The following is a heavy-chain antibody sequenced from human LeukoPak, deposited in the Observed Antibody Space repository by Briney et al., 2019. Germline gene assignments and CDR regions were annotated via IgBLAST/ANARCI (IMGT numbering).Heavy chain of an antibody. Sequence: PSETLSLTCAVYGGSLSGYYWSWIRQPPGKGLEWIGEINHSGSTNYNPSLKSRVTISVDTSKNQFSLKLSSVTAADTAVYYCARHWDSSGYYYAYDYWGQGTLVTVSS. CDR1: GGSLSGYY. CDR2: INHSGST. J-gene: IGHJ4*02. CDR3: ARHWDSSGYYYAYDY. D-gene: IGHD3-22*01. V-gene: IGHV4-34*01.